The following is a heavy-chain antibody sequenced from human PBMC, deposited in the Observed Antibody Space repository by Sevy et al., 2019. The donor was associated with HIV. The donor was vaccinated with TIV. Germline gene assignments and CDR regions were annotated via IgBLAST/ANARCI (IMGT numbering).Heavy chain of an antibody. CDR3: ATAPGYYDSAPFDY. D-gene: IGHD3-22*01. CDR2: IKRKIDGETT. Sequence: GGSLRLSCAVSGFTFNNAWMNWVRQAPGTGLQWVGLIKRKIDGETTDYAAPVKGRFTIPRDDSKNTLFLQMNSLKIEDTAVYYCATAPGYYDSAPFDYWGPGTLVTVSS. J-gene: IGHJ4*02. V-gene: IGHV3-15*01. CDR1: GFTFNNAW.